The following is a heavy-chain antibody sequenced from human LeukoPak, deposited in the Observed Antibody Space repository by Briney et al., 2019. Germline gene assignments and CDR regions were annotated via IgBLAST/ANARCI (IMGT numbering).Heavy chain of an antibody. CDR3: ARHTYGSSWC. D-gene: IGHD6-13*01. CDR2: IYYSGST. CDR1: GGSISSGGYY. J-gene: IGHJ4*02. V-gene: IGHV4-31*03. Sequence: SETLSLTCTVSGGSISSGGYYWSWIRQHPGKGLEWIGYIYYSGSTYYNPSLKSRVTISVDTFKNQFSLKLSSVTAADTAVYYCARHTYGSSWCWGQGTLVTVSS.